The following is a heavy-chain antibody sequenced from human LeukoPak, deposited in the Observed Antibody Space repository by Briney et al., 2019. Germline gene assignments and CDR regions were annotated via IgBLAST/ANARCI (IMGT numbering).Heavy chain of an antibody. CDR2: IYSTGST. V-gene: IGHV4-4*07. D-gene: IGHD6-13*01. J-gene: IGHJ4*02. CDR1: GGSISSYY. CDR3: ARQIASAGTAGFDF. Sequence: SETLSLTCTVSGGSISSYYWSWIRQPAGKGLEWIGRIYSTGSTNYNSSLKSRVTMSVDTSKNQFSLRLRSVTAADTAVYYCARQIASAGTAGFDFWGQGALVTVSS.